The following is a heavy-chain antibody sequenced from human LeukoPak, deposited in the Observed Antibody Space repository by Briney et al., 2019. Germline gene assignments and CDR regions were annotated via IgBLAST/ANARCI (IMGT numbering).Heavy chain of an antibody. Sequence: SETLSLTCTVSGGSISSSSYYWGWIRQPPGKGLEWIGSIYYSGSTYYNPSLKSRVTISVDTPKNQFSLKLSSVTAADTAVYYCARHRGYYYGSGSYPYYFDYWGQGTLVTVSS. CDR3: ARHRGYYYGSGSYPYYFDY. V-gene: IGHV4-39*01. CDR2: IYYSGST. D-gene: IGHD3-10*01. J-gene: IGHJ4*02. CDR1: GGSISSSSYY.